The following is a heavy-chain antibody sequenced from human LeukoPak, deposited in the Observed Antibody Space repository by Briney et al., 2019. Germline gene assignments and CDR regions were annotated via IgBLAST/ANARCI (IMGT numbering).Heavy chain of an antibody. J-gene: IGHJ3*02. D-gene: IGHD3-22*01. CDR3: ARGGFTMIHAALDI. CDR1: GGSISSSSYY. V-gene: IGHV4-39*07. CDR2: IYHSGST. Sequence: KPSETLSLTCTVSGGSISSSSYYWGWIRQPPGKGLEWIGSIYHSGSTYYNPSLKSRVTISVDTSKNQFSLKLSSVTAADTAVYYCARGGFTMIHAALDIWGQGTMVTVSS.